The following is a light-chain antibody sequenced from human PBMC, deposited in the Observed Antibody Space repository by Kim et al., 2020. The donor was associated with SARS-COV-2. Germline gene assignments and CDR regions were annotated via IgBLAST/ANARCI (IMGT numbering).Light chain of an antibody. CDR2: GAS. V-gene: IGKV3-20*01. CDR1: QGVRNNF. J-gene: IGKJ2*01. CDR3: HQYGGSEYT. Sequence: LDPGERATLSCRASQGVRNNFLAWYQRRPGQAPRLLIYGASNRATGIPDKFSGSGSGADYTLTISRLEPEDSAVYYCHQYGGSEYTFGQGTKLEI.